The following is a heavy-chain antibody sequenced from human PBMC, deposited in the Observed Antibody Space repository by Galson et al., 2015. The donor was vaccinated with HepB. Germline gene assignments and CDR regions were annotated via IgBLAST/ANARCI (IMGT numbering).Heavy chain of an antibody. CDR3: ARRTHSGSPYGLDV. V-gene: IGHV3-48*02. CDR1: GFTFNSYV. Sequence: SLRLSCAASGFTFNSYVMNWVRQAPGKGLEWVSYIDNSGSSVYYADSVKGRFTMSRDNAKSSLYLQMHSLRDEDTAVYYCARRTHSGSPYGLDVWGQGTTVAVSS. CDR2: IDNSGSSV. D-gene: IGHD1-26*01. J-gene: IGHJ6*02.